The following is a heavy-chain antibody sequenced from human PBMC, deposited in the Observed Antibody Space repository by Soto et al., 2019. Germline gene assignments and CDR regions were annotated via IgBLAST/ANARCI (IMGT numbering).Heavy chain of an antibody. J-gene: IGHJ5*02. Sequence: QLQLQESGSGLVKPSQTLSLTCAVSGGSISSGGYSWSWIRQPPGKGLEWIGYIYHSGSTYYNPSPRGRLTIPVERSKNLFPLKLTSVPAADTAVYYCARGRKLPNWSAPGGQGTLVPASS. V-gene: IGHV4-30-2*01. D-gene: IGHD1-7*01. CDR3: ARGRKLPNWSAP. CDR1: GGSISSGGYS. CDR2: IYHSGST.